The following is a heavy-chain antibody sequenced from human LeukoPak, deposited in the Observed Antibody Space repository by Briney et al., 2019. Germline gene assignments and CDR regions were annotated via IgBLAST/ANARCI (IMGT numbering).Heavy chain of an antibody. CDR2: VYSSGST. CDR1: GGSISSGDYY. V-gene: IGHV4-61*08. J-gene: IGHJ4*02. D-gene: IGHD3-22*01. Sequence: PSQTLSLTCTVSGGSISSGDYYWSWIRQPPGKGLEWIGYVYSSGSTSYNPSLKNRVSMSIDTSKNQFSLKLTSVTAADTAVFYCARDFDSSGRIDYWGQGMLVTVSS. CDR3: ARDFDSSGRIDY.